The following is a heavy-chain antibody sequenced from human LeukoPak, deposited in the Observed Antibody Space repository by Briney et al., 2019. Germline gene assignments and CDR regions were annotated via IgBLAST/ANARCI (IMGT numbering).Heavy chain of an antibody. J-gene: IGHJ4*02. CDR1: GGSISSYY. V-gene: IGHV4-59*01. D-gene: IGHD3-10*01. CDR2: IYYSGST. CDR3: ARGANYYGSGSYYNLPSDYFDY. Sequence: SETLSLTCTVSGGSISSYYWSWIRQPPGKGLEWIGYIYYSGSTNYNPSLKSRVTISVDTSKNQFSLKLRSVTAADTSVYYCARGANYYGSGSYYNLPSDYFDYWGQGTLVTVSS.